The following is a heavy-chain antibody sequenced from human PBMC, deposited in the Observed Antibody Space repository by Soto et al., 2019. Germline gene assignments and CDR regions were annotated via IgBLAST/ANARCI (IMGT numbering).Heavy chain of an antibody. CDR3: ASRPFYGSGSYAFDI. D-gene: IGHD3-10*01. CDR2: IYSGGST. J-gene: IGHJ3*02. V-gene: IGHV3-66*01. Sequence: EVQLVESGGGLVQPGGSLRLSCAASGFTVSSNYMSWVRQAPGKGLEWVSVIYSGGSTYYADSVKGRFTISRDNSKNTLYLQMNSLSAEDTAVYYCASRPFYGSGSYAFDIWGQGTMVTVSS. CDR1: GFTVSSNY.